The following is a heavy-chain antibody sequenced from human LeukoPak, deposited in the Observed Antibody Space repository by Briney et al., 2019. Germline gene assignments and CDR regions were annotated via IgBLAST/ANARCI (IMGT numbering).Heavy chain of an antibody. D-gene: IGHD6-19*01. CDR3: AKSVVAGTYYYYDYMDV. V-gene: IGHV3-74*01. CDR2: INGDGSDT. Sequence: GGPLRLSCEASGFTFSTSWMYWVRQAPGKGLEWGSRINGDGSDTSYADFVKGRFTISRDNSKNTLYLQMNSLRAEDTAVYYCAKSVVAGTYYYYDYMDVWGKGTTVTISS. CDR1: GFTFSTSW. J-gene: IGHJ6*03.